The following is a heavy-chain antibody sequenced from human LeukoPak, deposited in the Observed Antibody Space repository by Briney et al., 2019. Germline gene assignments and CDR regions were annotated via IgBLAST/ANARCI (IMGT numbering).Heavy chain of an antibody. D-gene: IGHD2-2*01. V-gene: IGHV3-7*01. CDR1: GFTFSSYW. Sequence: GGSLRLSCAASGFTFSSYWMSWVRQAPGKGLEWVANIKQDGSEKYYVDSVKGRFTISRDNAKNSLYLQMNSLRAEDTAVYYCAREPPGYCSSTSCYRGGVDIWGQGTMVTVSS. J-gene: IGHJ3*02. CDR2: IKQDGSEK. CDR3: AREPPGYCSSTSCYRGGVDI.